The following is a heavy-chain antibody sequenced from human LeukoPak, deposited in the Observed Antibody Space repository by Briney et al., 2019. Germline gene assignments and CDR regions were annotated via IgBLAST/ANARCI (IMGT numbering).Heavy chain of an antibody. CDR1: TSR. V-gene: IGHV1-18*01. J-gene: IGHJ5*01. Sequence: ASVKVSCKATSRISWVRQAPGQGLEWMGWIGTYGGDTYYAQKFQGRITVATDTFTSTVYMELRHLRSDDTAVYYCARDLWNFYDDSGYNRDFDSWGQGTLVTVSS. D-gene: IGHD3-22*01. CDR3: ARDLWNFYDDSGYNRDFDS. CDR2: IGTYGGDT.